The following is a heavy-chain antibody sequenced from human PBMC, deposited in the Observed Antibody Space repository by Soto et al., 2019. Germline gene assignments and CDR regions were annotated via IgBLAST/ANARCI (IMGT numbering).Heavy chain of an antibody. CDR1: GFTFSSYS. CDR2: ISSSSSYI. V-gene: IGHV3-21*01. D-gene: IGHD1-1*01. Sequence: GGSLRLSCAASGFTFSSYSMNWVRQAPGKGLEWVSSISSSSSYIYYADSVKGRFTISRDNAKNSLYLQMNSLRAEDTAVYYCASRLEYYYYYYMDVWGKGTTVTVSS. J-gene: IGHJ6*03. CDR3: ASRLEYYYYYYMDV.